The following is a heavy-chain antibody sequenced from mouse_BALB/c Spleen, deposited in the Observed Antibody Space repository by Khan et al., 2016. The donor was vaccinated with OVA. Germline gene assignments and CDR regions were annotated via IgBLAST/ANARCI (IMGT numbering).Heavy chain of an antibody. Sequence: QVQLQQSGPGLVAPSQSLSITCTVSGFSLTDYGVSWIRQPPGKGLEWLGVIWGGGSTYYNSALKSRLSISKDHSKSQVLLQMSSLQTDDTDKYYVAKGVWSYYFALDYWGQGTSVTVSS. CDR2: IWGGGST. J-gene: IGHJ4*01. V-gene: IGHV2-6-5*01. CDR3: AKGVWSYYFALDY. CDR1: GFSLTDYG.